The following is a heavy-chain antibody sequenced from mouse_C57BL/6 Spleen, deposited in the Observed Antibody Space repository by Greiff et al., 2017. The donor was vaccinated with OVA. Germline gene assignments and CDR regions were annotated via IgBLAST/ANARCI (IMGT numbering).Heavy chain of an antibody. CDR3: ARGKLGPIAY. CDR1: GYSITSGYY. D-gene: IGHD4-1*01. V-gene: IGHV3-6*01. Sequence: DVKLQESGPGLVKPSQSLSLTCSVTGYSITSGYYWNWIRQFPGNKLEWMGYISYDGSNNYNPSLKNRISITRDTSKNQFFLKLNSVTTEDTATYYCARGKLGPIAYWGQVTLVTVSA. J-gene: IGHJ3*01. CDR2: ISYDGSN.